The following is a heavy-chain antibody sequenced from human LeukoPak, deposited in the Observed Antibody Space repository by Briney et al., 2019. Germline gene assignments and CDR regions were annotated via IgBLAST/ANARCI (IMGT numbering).Heavy chain of an antibody. CDR3: AKEGPRTVFDY. Sequence: AGSLRLSCAASGFTFSSVGLQWVRQAPGKGLEWVAVIWYDGSNKYYADSVKGRFTTSRDNSKNTPYLQRNSLRAEETAVNYCAKEGPRTVFDYWGQGTPVTVSS. D-gene: IGHD3/OR15-3a*01. J-gene: IGHJ4*02. CDR1: GFTFSSVG. V-gene: IGHV3-33*06. CDR2: IWYDGSNK.